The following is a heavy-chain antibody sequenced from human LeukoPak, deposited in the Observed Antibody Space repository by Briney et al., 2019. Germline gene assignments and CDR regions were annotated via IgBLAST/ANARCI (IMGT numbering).Heavy chain of an antibody. J-gene: IGHJ6*02. CDR1: GGSVSSNSYS. V-gene: IGHV4-61*01. CDR3: ARDRSHYNYYGMDV. D-gene: IGHD2-15*01. CDR2: IHYSGGT. Sequence: SGTLSLTCTVSGGSVSSNSYSWTWIRQPPGKGLEWIGYIHYSGGTNYNPSLKSRVTISIDMSKNQFSLKVSSVTAADTAVYYCARDRSHYNYYGMDVWGQGTTVTVSS.